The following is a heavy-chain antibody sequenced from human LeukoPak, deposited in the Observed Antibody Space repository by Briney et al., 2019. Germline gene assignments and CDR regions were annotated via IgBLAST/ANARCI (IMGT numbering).Heavy chain of an antibody. CDR3: ARDLPREGRYRVYYYMDV. D-gene: IGHD1-26*01. Sequence: GGSLRLSCAASGFTFSSYWMHWVRQAPGKGLVWVSRINSDGSSTSYADSVKGRFTISRDNAKNTVYLQMNSLRAEDTAVYYCARDLPREGRYRVYYYMDVWGKGTTVTVSS. CDR1: GFTFSSYW. V-gene: IGHV3-74*01. J-gene: IGHJ6*03. CDR2: INSDGSST.